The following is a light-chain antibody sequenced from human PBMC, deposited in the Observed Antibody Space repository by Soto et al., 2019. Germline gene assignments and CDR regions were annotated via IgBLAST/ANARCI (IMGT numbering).Light chain of an antibody. V-gene: IGKV2-30*01. J-gene: IGKJ1*01. CDR1: QSLVDSDGNTY. CDR2: KVS. CDR3: LQGTHWRWT. Sequence: DVVVTQSPLALPVTLGQPASISCRSTQSLVDSDGNTYLTWLQQRPGQSPRRLIYKVSNRDSGVPDRFSGSGSGTDFTLKISGVEAEDVGVYYCLQGTHWRWTLGQGTQVEIK.